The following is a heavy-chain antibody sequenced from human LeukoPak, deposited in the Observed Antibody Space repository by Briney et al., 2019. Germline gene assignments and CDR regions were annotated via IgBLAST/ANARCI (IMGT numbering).Heavy chain of an antibody. V-gene: IGHV3-30-3*01. Sequence: GGSLRLSCAASGFTFSSYAMHWVRQAPGKGLEWVAVISYDRSNKYYADSVKGRFTISRDNSKNTLYLQMNSLRAEDTAVYYCARDLRPDGSGSEHDYWGQGTLVTVSS. J-gene: IGHJ4*02. CDR2: ISYDRSNK. CDR3: ARDLRPDGSGSEHDY. D-gene: IGHD3-10*01. CDR1: GFTFSSYA.